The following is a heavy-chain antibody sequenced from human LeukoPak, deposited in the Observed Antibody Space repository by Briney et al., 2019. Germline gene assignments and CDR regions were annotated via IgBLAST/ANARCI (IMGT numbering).Heavy chain of an antibody. CDR3: ARDSVAHYGGFDY. CDR1: GGSISSDGYY. CDR2: IYYSGST. Sequence: PSETLYLTCTVSGGSISSDGYYWSWIRQHPEKGLEWIGYIYYSGSTYYNPSLKSRVTISVDTSKNQFSLKLSSVTAADTAVYYCARDSVAHYGGFDYWGQGTLVTVSS. J-gene: IGHJ4*02. D-gene: IGHD4-23*01. V-gene: IGHV4-31*03.